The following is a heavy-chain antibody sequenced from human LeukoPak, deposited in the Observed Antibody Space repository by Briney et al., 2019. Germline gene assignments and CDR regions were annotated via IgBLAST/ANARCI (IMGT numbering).Heavy chain of an antibody. CDR1: GFIFSTYP. J-gene: IGHJ4*02. D-gene: IGHD4-17*01. CDR2: ISDSGVTA. V-gene: IGHV3-23*01. CDR3: AKVLGDYAVWGLFDY. Sequence: GGSLRLSCAASGFIFSTYPMSWVRQAPGQGLDWVSAISDSGVTAYYADSVKGRFTISRDNSKSTLYLQMNSLRAEDTAVYYCAKVLGDYAVWGLFDYWGQGTLVTVSS.